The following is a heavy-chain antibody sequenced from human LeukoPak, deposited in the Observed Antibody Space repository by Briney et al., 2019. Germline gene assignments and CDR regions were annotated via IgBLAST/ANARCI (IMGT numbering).Heavy chain of an antibody. CDR3: ARDGARCSRGTHSDY. CDR1: GLHFSGTA. D-gene: IGHD6-13*01. CDR2: ISHDGMNA. V-gene: IGHV3-23*01. J-gene: IGHJ4*02. Sequence: GGSLRLSCAASGLHFSGTAMSWVRQAPGKGLEWVSAISHDGMNAYYADSVKGRFTISRDNSKKTVSLEMSSLTADDMAVYYCARDGARCSRGTHSDYRGQGTLVTVSP.